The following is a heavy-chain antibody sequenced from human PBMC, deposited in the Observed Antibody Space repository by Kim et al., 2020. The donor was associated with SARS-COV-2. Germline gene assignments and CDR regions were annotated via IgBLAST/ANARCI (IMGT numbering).Heavy chain of an antibody. J-gene: IGHJ3*01. CDR2: VRTDTNRATT. CDR1: GFIFGDYA. CDR3: ARDGTSPVELDV. V-gene: IGHV3-49*03. D-gene: IGHD1-1*01. Sequence: GGSLRLSCSASGFIFGDYALTWYRQAPGQRLEWVGFVRTDTNRATTRYAASVEGRLNIPRDDSNSTAYLKIASRKIEDRAGNTVARDGTSPVELDVRGQG.